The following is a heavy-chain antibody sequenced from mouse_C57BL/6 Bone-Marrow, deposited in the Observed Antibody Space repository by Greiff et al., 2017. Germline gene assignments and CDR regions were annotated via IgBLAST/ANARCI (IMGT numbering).Heavy chain of an antibody. CDR3: AREYYGP. J-gene: IGHJ3*01. V-gene: IGHV1-50*01. CDR1: GYTFTSYW. Sequence: QVQLQQPGAELVKPGASVKLSCKASGYTFTSYWMQWVKQRPGQGLEWIGAIDPSDSYTNYNQKFKGKATLTVDTSSSTAYMQLSSLTSEDSAVYCSAREYYGPWAQGTLVTVSA. CDR2: IDPSDSYT. D-gene: IGHD1-2*01.